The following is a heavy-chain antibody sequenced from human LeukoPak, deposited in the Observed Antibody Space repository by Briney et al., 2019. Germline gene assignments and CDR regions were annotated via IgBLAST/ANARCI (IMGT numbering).Heavy chain of an antibody. V-gene: IGHV4-59*08. Sequence: PSETLSLTCTVSGGSISSYYWSWIRQPPGKGLEWVGYIYYSGSTNYNPSLKSRVTISVDTSKNQFSLKLSSVTAADTAVYYCAKKKALYNWFDPWGQGTLVTVSS. CDR2: IYYSGST. J-gene: IGHJ5*02. CDR3: AKKKALYNWFDP. D-gene: IGHD3-16*02. CDR1: GGSISSYY.